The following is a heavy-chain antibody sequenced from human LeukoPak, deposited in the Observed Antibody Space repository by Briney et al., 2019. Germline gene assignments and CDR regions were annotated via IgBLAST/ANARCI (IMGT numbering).Heavy chain of an antibody. Sequence: ASVKVSCKASGYTFTSYYMHWVRQAPGQGLEWMGWINPNSGGTNYAQKFQGWVTMTRDTSISTAYMELSRLRSDDTAVYYCARSPKHSSSDPDYWGQGTLVTVSS. CDR3: ARSPKHSSSDPDY. D-gene: IGHD6-13*01. CDR1: GYTFTSYY. V-gene: IGHV1-2*04. CDR2: INPNSGGT. J-gene: IGHJ4*02.